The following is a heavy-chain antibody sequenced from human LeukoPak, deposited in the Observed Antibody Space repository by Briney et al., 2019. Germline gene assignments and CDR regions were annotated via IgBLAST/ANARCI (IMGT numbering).Heavy chain of an antibody. V-gene: IGHV4-59*01. CDR1: GGSISSYY. D-gene: IGHD6-13*01. Sequence: PSETLSLTCTVSGGSISSYYWSWIRQPPGKGLEWIGYIYYSGSTNYNPSLKSRVTISVDTSKNRFSLKLSSVTAADTAVYYCARASKQQLEKWFDPWGQGTLVTVSS. CDR3: ARASKQQLEKWFDP. CDR2: IYYSGST. J-gene: IGHJ5*02.